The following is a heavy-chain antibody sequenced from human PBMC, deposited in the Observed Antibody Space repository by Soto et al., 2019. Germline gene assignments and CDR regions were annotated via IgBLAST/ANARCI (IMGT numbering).Heavy chain of an antibody. D-gene: IGHD6-19*01. Sequence: QVQLLQSGAEVKKPGSSVRVSCEASGGTFRTYAISWVRQAPGQGLEWMGEIIPIFGKVNYAQKFQGRVTINADESTTTVDMDLRSLTSEDTAVYYCAKGAVAGTPTSYYYYGMDVWGQGPTVTVS. V-gene: IGHV1-69*12. CDR3: AKGAVAGTPTSYYYYGMDV. CDR2: IIPIFGKV. J-gene: IGHJ6*02. CDR1: GGTFRTYA.